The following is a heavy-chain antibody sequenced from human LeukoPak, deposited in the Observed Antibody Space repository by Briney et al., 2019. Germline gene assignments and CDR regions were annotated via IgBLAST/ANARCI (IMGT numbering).Heavy chain of an antibody. CDR2: ISSSSSYI. CDR1: GFTFSSYS. V-gene: IGHV3-21*01. CDR3: ARGASGYYDSSGYYN. D-gene: IGHD3-22*01. Sequence: KPGGSLRLSCAASGFTFSSYSMNWVRQAPGKGLEWVSSISSSSSYIYYADSVKGRFTISRDNAKNSLYLQMNSLRAEDTAVYYCARGASGYYDSSGYYNWGQGTLVTVSS. J-gene: IGHJ4*02.